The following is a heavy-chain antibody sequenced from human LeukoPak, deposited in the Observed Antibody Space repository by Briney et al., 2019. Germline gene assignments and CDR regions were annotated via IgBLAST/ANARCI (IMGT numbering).Heavy chain of an antibody. CDR3: ARDRSVAGTVDY. J-gene: IGHJ4*02. Sequence: GGSLRLSCAASGFTISFYWMSWVRQAPGKGLEWVANINQVASEKNYVDSVKGRFTISRDNAKNSLYLQMNSLTAEDTAVYYCARDRSVAGTVDYWGQGTLVTVSS. CDR2: INQVASEK. V-gene: IGHV3-7*01. D-gene: IGHD6-19*01. CDR1: GFTISFYW.